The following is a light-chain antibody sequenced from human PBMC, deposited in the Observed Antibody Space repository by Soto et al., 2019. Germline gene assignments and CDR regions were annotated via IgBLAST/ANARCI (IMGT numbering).Light chain of an antibody. Sequence: DIQMTQTTSSLSASVGDRVTITCRASQSIAGYLSWYQQRPGKAPKFLIYSTSNLQRGVPSRFSGSGSGTDFSLTINGLQPEDFATYFCQQSFSVPITFGQGTRLEI. CDR1: QSIAGY. J-gene: IGKJ5*01. V-gene: IGKV1-39*01. CDR2: STS. CDR3: QQSFSVPIT.